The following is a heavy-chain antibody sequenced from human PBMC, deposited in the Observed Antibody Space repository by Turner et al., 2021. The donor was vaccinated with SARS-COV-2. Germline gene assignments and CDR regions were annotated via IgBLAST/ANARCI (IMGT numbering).Heavy chain of an antibody. D-gene: IGHD3-3*01. Sequence: QVQLQESGPGLVKPLETLSLTCTVSGGSLSNYFWSWIRQPAGQGLVWIGRIYTSGLTDYNPSLKSRVTMSVDTSKNKLSLRLTSVTAADTAVYYCTRVPSGGWFDPWGQGTLVSVSS. CDR1: GGSLSNYF. V-gene: IGHV4-4*07. CDR2: IYTSGLT. J-gene: IGHJ5*02. CDR3: TRVPSGGWFDP.